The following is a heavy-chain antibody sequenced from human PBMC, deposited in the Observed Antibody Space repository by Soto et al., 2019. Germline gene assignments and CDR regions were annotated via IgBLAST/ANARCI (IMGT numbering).Heavy chain of an antibody. CDR1: GDSVSTNSAT. V-gene: IGHV6-1*01. CDR3: AKDRKETGSPDWFDS. D-gene: IGHD1-26*01. Sequence: SQTLSLTCAISGDSVSTNSATWDWIRQSPSKGLEWLGRTYYRSKWYNDYAVSVKGRITINPDTSNNQLSLQLNSVTPEDTAMYHCAKDRKETGSPDWFDSWGQGTLVTVSS. CDR2: TYYRSKWYN. J-gene: IGHJ5*01.